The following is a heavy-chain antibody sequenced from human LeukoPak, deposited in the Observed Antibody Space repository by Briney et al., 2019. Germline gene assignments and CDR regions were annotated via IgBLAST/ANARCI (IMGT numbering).Heavy chain of an antibody. CDR2: IYHSGST. Sequence: ASETLSLTCTLSGGSISTYYWSWIRQPPGKGLEWIGYIYHSGSTNYNPSLKSRVTISVDTSKNQFSLKLSSVTAADTAVYHCARGGGYASPIGYWGQGALATVSS. D-gene: IGHD2-2*01. J-gene: IGHJ4*02. V-gene: IGHV4-59*01. CDR1: GGSISTYY. CDR3: ARGGGYASPIGY.